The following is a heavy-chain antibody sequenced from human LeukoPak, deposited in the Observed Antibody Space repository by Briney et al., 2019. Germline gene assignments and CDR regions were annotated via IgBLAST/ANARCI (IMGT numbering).Heavy chain of an antibody. V-gene: IGHV1-2*02. Sequence: ASVKVSCKASGYTFTGYYMHWVRQAPGQGLEWMGWINPNSGGTNYAQKFQGRVTMTGDTSISTAYMELSRLRSDDTAVYYCARLGGKMAAAGTCLGYWGQGTLVTVSS. D-gene: IGHD6-13*01. CDR2: INPNSGGT. CDR1: GYTFTGYY. J-gene: IGHJ4*02. CDR3: ARLGGKMAAAGTCLGY.